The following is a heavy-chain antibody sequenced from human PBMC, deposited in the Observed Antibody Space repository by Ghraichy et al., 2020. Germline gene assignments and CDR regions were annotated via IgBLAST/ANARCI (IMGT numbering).Heavy chain of an antibody. D-gene: IGHD6-6*01. V-gene: IGHV3-23*01. CDR2: ISGSGGST. CDR1: GFTFSSYA. Sequence: GESLNISCAASGFTFSSYAMSWVRQAPGKGLEWVSAISGSGGSTYYADSVKGRFTISRDNSKNTLYLQMNSLRAEDTAVYYCAKDGAARLPYYFDYWGQGTLVTVSS. J-gene: IGHJ4*02. CDR3: AKDGAARLPYYFDY.